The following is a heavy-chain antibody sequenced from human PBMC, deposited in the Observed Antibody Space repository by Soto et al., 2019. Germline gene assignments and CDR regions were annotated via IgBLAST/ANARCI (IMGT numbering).Heavy chain of an antibody. Sequence: GGSLRLSCAASGFTFSNYAMSWVRQPPGKGLEWVSATTGSGDSTYYADSVKGRFTISRDNSRNTLNLQMNSLRADDTAVYFCESLTISWFEAYWGQGTLVTVS. D-gene: IGHD3-10*01. CDR3: ESLTISWFEAY. J-gene: IGHJ1*01. CDR1: GFTFSNYA. CDR2: TTGSGDST. V-gene: IGHV3-23*01.